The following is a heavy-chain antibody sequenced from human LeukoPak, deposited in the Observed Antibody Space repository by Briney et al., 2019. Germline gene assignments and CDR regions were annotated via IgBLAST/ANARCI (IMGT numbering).Heavy chain of an antibody. Sequence: ASVKVSCKASGGTFSSYAISWVRQAPGRGLEWMGGIIPIFGTANYAQKFQGRVTITTDESTSTAYMELSSLRSEDTAVYYCARGGTGTLYYFDYWGQGTLVTVSS. D-gene: IGHD1-1*01. CDR2: IIPIFGTA. J-gene: IGHJ4*02. V-gene: IGHV1-69*05. CDR3: ARGGTGTLYYFDY. CDR1: GGTFSSYA.